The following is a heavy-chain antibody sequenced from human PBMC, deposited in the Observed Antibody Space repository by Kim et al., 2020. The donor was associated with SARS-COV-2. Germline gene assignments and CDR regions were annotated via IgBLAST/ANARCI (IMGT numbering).Heavy chain of an antibody. V-gene: IGHV4-59*01. CDR3: ARDSGYGDPVDY. D-gene: IGHD4-17*01. CDR1: GGSISGYY. Sequence: SETLSLTCSVSGGSISGYYWSWIRQPPGKGLEWIGYIYSSGSTTYNPSLKSRVTISLDTFRKQFSLKLTSVIAADTAVYFCARDSGYGDPVDYWGQGTLVTVSS. CDR2: IYSSGST. J-gene: IGHJ4*02.